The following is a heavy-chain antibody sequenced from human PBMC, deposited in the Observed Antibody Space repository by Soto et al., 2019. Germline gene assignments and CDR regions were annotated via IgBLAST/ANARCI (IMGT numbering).Heavy chain of an antibody. V-gene: IGHV1-18*01. CDR3: ARDLGDSSSYFDRYYFDY. Sequence: QVQLVQSGAEVKKPGASVKVSCKASGYTFTSYGISWVRQAPGQGLEWMGWISAYNGNTNYAQKLQGRVTMTTDTSTSTAYMELRSLRSDDTAVYYGARDLGDSSSYFDRYYFDYWGQGTLVTVSS. D-gene: IGHD6-6*01. J-gene: IGHJ4*02. CDR2: ISAYNGNT. CDR1: GYTFTSYG.